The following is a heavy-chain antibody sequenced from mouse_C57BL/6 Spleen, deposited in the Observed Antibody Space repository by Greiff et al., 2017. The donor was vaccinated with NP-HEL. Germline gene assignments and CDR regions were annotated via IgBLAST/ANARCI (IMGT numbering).Heavy chain of an antibody. CDR2: INPNNGGT. CDR1: GYTFTDYN. D-gene: IGHD1-1*01. CDR3: ARGLLLRPYYFDY. J-gene: IGHJ2*01. V-gene: IGHV1-22*01. Sequence: VQLQQSGPELVKPGASVKMSCKASGYTFTDYNMHWVKQSHGKSLEWIGYINPNNGGTSYNQKFKGKATLTVNKSSSTAYMELRSLTSEDSAVYYCARGLLLRPYYFDYWGQGTTLTVSS.